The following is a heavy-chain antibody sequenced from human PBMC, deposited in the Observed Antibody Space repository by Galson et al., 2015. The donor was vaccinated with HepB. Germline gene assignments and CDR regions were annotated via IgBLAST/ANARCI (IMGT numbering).Heavy chain of an antibody. J-gene: IGHJ5*02. CDR1: GYTFTDYY. D-gene: IGHD6-6*01. V-gene: IGHV1-69-2*01. Sequence: VKVSCKVSGYTFTDYYMHWVQQAPGKGLEWMGLVDPEDGETIYAEKFQGRVTITADTSTDTAYMELSSLRSEDTAVYYCAGRIAARPFSAFDPWGQGTLVTVSS. CDR2: VDPEDGET. CDR3: AGRIAARPFSAFDP.